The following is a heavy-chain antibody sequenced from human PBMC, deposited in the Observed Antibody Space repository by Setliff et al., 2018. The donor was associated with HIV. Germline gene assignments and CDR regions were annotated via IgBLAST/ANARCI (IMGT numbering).Heavy chain of an antibody. CDR2: IQSSGIT. J-gene: IGHJ3*01. CDR3: AKLDYYDTSGSWARKVAIDF. Sequence: SLRLSCAASGFTFSSSAMSWVRQAPGKGLEWVSLIQSSGITYYADSVKGRFTISRDNSNNTLSLQMSSLRAEDTALYYCAKLDYYDTSGSWARKVAIDFWGRGTMVTV. CDR1: GFTFSSSA. D-gene: IGHD3-22*01. V-gene: IGHV3-23*01.